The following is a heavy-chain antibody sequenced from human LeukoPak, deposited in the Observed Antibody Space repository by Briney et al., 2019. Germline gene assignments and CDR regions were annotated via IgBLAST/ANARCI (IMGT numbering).Heavy chain of an antibody. D-gene: IGHD3-3*02. CDR3: ARGNGVTSIFFPREYYFDY. Sequence: PSQTLSLTCAVYGGSFSGYYWTWIRQPPRNGLEWIGEINHSGSTNYNPSPKSRVTISVDTSKNQFSLQLSSVTAADTAVYYCARGNGVTSIFFPREYYFDYWGQGTLVTVSS. CDR2: INHSGST. CDR1: GGSFSGYY. V-gene: IGHV4-34*01. J-gene: IGHJ4*02.